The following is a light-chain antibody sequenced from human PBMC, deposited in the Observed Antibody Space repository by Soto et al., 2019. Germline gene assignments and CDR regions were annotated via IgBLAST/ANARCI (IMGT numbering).Light chain of an antibody. CDR1: QSVSSY. V-gene: IGKV3D-11*02. J-gene: IGKJ4*01. Sequence: EIVLTQSPATQSLSPGERATLSCRASQSVSSYLAWYQQKPGQAPRLLIYDASNRATGIPARFSGSGSGTDFTLTISSLEPEDFAVYYCQQRSNWQLTFGGGTKVEIK. CDR2: DAS. CDR3: QQRSNWQLT.